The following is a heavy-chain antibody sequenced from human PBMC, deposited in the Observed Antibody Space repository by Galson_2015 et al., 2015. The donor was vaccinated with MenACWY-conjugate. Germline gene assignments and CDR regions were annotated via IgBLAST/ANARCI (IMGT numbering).Heavy chain of an antibody. CDR1: GYSFTSYW. CDR3: ARRRYSGHDFRIPYGMDV. V-gene: IGHV5-51*01. D-gene: IGHD5-12*01. CDR2: IYPGDSDT. Sequence: QSGAEVKKPGESLQISCKGSGYSFTSYWIGWVRQMPGKGLEWMGIIYPGDSDTRYSPSFQGQVTISADKSISTAYLQWSSLKASAPAMYDCARRRYSGHDFRIPYGMDVWGQGTTVTVSS. J-gene: IGHJ6*02.